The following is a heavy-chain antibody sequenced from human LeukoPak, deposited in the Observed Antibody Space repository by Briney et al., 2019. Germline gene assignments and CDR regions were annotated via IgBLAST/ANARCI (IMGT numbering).Heavy chain of an antibody. CDR2: ISWNSGSI. J-gene: IGHJ4*02. Sequence: GGSLRLSCAASGFTFSSYSMNWVRQAPGKGLEWVSGISWNSGSIGYADSVKGRFTISRDNAKNSLYLQMNSLRAEDTAVYYCARPYSSSWYGGLDYWGQGTLVTVSS. D-gene: IGHD6-13*01. CDR1: GFTFSSYS. CDR3: ARPYSSSWYGGLDY. V-gene: IGHV3-48*04.